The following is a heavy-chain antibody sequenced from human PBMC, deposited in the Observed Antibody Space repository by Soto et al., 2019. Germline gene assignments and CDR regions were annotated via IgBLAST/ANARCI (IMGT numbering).Heavy chain of an antibody. CDR3: ARDRKYYYDSSGYPRSHAFDI. D-gene: IGHD3-22*01. Sequence: PGESLRLSCAASGFTFSSYDMHWVRQAPGKGLEWVAVIWYDGSNKYYADSVKGRFTNSRDNSKNTLYLQMNSLGAEDTAVYYCARDRKYYYDSSGYPRSHAFDIWGQGTMVTVSS. J-gene: IGHJ3*02. CDR1: GFTFSSYD. V-gene: IGHV3-33*01. CDR2: IWYDGSNK.